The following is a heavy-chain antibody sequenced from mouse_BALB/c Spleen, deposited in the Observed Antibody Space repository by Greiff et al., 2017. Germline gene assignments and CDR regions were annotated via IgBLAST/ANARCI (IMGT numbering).Heavy chain of an antibody. CDR3: ARTLLRLRGFAY. CDR2: IDPANGNT. Sequence: SGAELVKPGASVKLSCTASGFNIKDTYMHWVKQRPEQGLEWIGRIDPANGNTKYDPKFQGKATITADTSSNTAYLQLSSLTSEDTAVYYCARTLLRLRGFAYWGQGTLVTVSA. CDR1: GFNIKDTY. J-gene: IGHJ3*01. V-gene: IGHV14-3*02. D-gene: IGHD1-2*01.